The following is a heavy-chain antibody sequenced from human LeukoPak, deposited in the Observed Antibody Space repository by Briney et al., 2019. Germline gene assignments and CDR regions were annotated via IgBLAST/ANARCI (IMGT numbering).Heavy chain of an antibody. J-gene: IGHJ4*02. V-gene: IGHV4-30-2*01. CDR1: GGSISSGGYS. CDR2: IYHSGST. D-gene: IGHD3-22*01. Sequence: SETLSLTCAVSGGSISSGGYSWSWIRQPPGKGLEWIGYIYHSGSTYYNPSLKSRVTISVDTSKNQFSLKLSSVTAADTAVYYCARAQRYYDSSGYYLLDQFDYWGQGTLVTVSS. CDR3: ARAQRYYDSSGYYLLDQFDY.